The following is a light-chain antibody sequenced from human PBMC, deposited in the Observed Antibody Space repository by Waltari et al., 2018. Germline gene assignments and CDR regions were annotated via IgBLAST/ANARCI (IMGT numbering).Light chain of an antibody. CDR3: QQRLHWPPFT. Sequence: EIVLTQAPATLSFSPGDRATLSCRASQSVGSYLAWYQQKAGQAPRLLIYDASNRATDVPPRFSGSGSGTDFTLTISSLEPEDFAVYYCQQRLHWPPFTFGPGTKVDLK. CDR2: DAS. V-gene: IGKV3-11*01. J-gene: IGKJ3*01. CDR1: QSVGSY.